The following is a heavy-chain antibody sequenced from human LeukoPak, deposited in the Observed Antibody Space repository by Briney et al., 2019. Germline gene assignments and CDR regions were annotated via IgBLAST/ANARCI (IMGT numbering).Heavy chain of an antibody. J-gene: IGHJ6*02. CDR3: ATAPSRMEESYYYYGVDV. Sequence: GGSLRLSCAASGFTFSDYYMSWIRQAPGKGLEWVSYISSSGSTIYYADSVKGRFTISRDNAKNSLYLQMNSLRAEDTAVYYCATAPSRMEESYYYYGVDVWGQGTTVTVSS. V-gene: IGHV3-11*01. D-gene: IGHD3-16*01. CDR1: GFTFSDYY. CDR2: ISSSGSTI.